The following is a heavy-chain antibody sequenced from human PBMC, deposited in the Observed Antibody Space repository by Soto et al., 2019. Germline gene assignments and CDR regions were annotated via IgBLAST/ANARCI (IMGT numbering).Heavy chain of an antibody. J-gene: IGHJ4*02. CDR2: MEPSTGRT. CDR3: ARGVSAGVEY. D-gene: IGHD1-26*01. Sequence: QVQLVQSGAEVREPGASVKVSCKASGYSFTSLDINWVRQTAGQGLEWKGWMEPSTGRTGYAQKFQGRVTMTRDTSINTGYMELTTLTPDDTAFYYCARGVSAGVEYWGQGTLVTVSS. CDR1: GYSFTSLD. V-gene: IGHV1-8*01.